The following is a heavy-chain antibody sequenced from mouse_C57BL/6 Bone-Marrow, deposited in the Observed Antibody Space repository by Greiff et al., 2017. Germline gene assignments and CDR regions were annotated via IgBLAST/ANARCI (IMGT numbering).Heavy chain of an antibody. CDR2: IDPSDSYT. Sequence: QVQLQQPGAELVKPGASVKLSCKASGYTFTSYWMQWVKQRPGQGLEWIGEIDPSDSYTNYNQKFKGKATLTVDTSSSTAYMQLSSLTSEDSAVYYCARSGCGASMDYWGQGTSVTVSS. V-gene: IGHV1-50*01. CDR3: ARSGCGASMDY. CDR1: GYTFTSYW. J-gene: IGHJ4*01. D-gene: IGHD3-1*01.